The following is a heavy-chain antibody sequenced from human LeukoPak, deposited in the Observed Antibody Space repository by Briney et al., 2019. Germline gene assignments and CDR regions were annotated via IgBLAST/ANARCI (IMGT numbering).Heavy chain of an antibody. CDR1: GFTFSSYG. Sequence: GGTLRLSCAASGFTFSSYGMSWVRQAPGKGLEWVANINQDGTEKYYVDSVKGRFTISRDNAKNSLFLQVNSLRAEDTAVYYCARVAWIQLWFFDYWSQGTLVTVSS. CDR3: ARVAWIQLWFFDY. J-gene: IGHJ4*02. V-gene: IGHV3-7*01. CDR2: INQDGTEK. D-gene: IGHD5-18*01.